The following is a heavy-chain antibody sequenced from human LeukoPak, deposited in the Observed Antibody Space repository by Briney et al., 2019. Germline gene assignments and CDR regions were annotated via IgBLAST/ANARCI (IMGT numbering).Heavy chain of an antibody. CDR3: ARRGANSGSYSHFDL. CDR1: GGSISNYF. J-gene: IGHJ2*01. V-gene: IGHV4-59*01. D-gene: IGHD1-26*01. Sequence: SETLSLTCTVSGGSISNYFWNWIRQPPGKGLEWIGYIYYSGSTNYNPSLKSRVTISLDTSKNKFSLKLRYVTAADPAVYYFARRGANSGSYSHFDLWGRGTLVTVSS. CDR2: IYYSGST.